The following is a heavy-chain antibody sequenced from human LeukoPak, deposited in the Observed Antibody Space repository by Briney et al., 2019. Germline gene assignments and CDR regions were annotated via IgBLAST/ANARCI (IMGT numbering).Heavy chain of an antibody. V-gene: IGHV3-23*01. Sequence: PGGSLRLSCAASGFTFSSYAMSWVRQAPGKGLEWVSAISGSGGSTYYADSVKGRFTISRDNSKNTLYLQMNSLSAEDTAVYYCARAQKYSYDAFDIWGQGTMVTVSS. CDR2: ISGSGGST. J-gene: IGHJ3*02. CDR3: ARAQKYSYDAFDI. D-gene: IGHD4-11*01. CDR1: GFTFSSYA.